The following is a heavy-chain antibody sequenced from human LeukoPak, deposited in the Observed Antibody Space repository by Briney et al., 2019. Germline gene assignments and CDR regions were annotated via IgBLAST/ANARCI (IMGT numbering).Heavy chain of an antibody. CDR3: ARVSEWLRFGRYFDY. J-gene: IGHJ4*02. D-gene: IGHD5-12*01. CDR1: GGSFSGYY. Sequence: SETLSLTCAVYGGSFSGYYWSWIRQPPGKGLEWIGGINHSGSTNYNPSLKSRVTISVDTSKNQFSLKLSSVTAADTAVYYCARVSEWLRFGRYFDYWGQGTLVTVSS. V-gene: IGHV4-34*01. CDR2: INHSGST.